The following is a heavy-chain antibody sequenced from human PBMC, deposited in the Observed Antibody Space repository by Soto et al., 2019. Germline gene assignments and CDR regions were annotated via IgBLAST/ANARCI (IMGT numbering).Heavy chain of an antibody. D-gene: IGHD3-10*01. Sequence: QITLKESGPTLVKPTQTLTLTCTFSGFSLSTSGVGVGWIRQPPGKALEWLAVIYWDDDKRSSSSLKSRLTIPKDTFKNQVVLTMTNMDPVDTATYYCAHHPYYGLAPYSFDYWGQGILVTVSS. CDR3: AHHPYYGLAPYSFDY. V-gene: IGHV2-5*02. CDR1: GFSLSTSGVG. CDR2: IYWDDDK. J-gene: IGHJ4*02.